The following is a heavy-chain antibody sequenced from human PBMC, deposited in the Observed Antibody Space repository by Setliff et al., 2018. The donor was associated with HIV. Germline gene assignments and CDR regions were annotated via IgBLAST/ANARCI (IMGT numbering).Heavy chain of an antibody. CDR1: GVTLNIAYG. V-gene: IGHV1-69*06. D-gene: IGHD1-26*01. J-gene: IGHJ4*02. CDR2: IVPLLGTT. Sequence: SVKVSCKASGVTLNIAYGISWVRQAPGQGLEWMGGIVPLLGTTHYTQKFQGRVTITADKSTNTAYMELSSLRSEDTAVYYCSRDVGVPGRGNALDYWGQGTQVTVSS. CDR3: SRDVGVPGRGNALDY.